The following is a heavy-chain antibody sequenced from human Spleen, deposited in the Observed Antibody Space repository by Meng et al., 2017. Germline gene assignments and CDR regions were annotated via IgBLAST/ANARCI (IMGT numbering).Heavy chain of an antibody. J-gene: IGHJ4*02. CDR1: GYTYTDYQ. V-gene: IGHV1-2*02. D-gene: IGHD2-15*01. CDR3: ARAAVSGTFDY. CDR2: IHPSGHP. Sequence: QVQLVQSGAEVKKPGASVKVSCKASGYTYTDYQTDWVRQAPGQGLEWMGWIHPSGHPNYAQKFQGRVTMTRDTSISTAYMELGSLRSDDTAVYYCARAAVSGTFDYWGQGTLVTVSS.